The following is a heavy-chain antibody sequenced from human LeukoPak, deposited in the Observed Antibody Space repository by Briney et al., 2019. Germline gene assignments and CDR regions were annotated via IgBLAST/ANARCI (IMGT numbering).Heavy chain of an antibody. D-gene: IGHD2-15*01. J-gene: IGHJ5*02. Sequence: GGSLRLSCAASGFTFSSYSMNWVRQAPGKGLEWVSYISSSSSYIYYADSVKGRFTISRDNAKNSLYLQMNSLRAEDTAVYYCARGRYCSGGSCYYLGSNNWFDPWGQGTLVTVSS. CDR1: GFTFSSYS. V-gene: IGHV3-21*05. CDR2: ISSSSSYI. CDR3: ARGRYCSGGSCYYLGSNNWFDP.